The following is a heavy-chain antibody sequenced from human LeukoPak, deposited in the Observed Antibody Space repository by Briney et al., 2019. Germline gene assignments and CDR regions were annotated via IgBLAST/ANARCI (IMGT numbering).Heavy chain of an antibody. D-gene: IGHD3-10*01. V-gene: IGHV3-21*06. J-gene: IGHJ3*02. CDR1: GFTFSSYS. CDR2: ISSSSSYI. Sequence: GGSLRLSCAASGFTFSSYSMNWVRQAPGKGLEWVSSISSSSSYIYYADSVKGRFAISRDNAKNLLFLQMNGLRAEDTALYYCARGRSITLLRGVAMSDGFDIWGQGAVVAVSS. CDR3: ARGRSITLLRGVAMSDGFDI.